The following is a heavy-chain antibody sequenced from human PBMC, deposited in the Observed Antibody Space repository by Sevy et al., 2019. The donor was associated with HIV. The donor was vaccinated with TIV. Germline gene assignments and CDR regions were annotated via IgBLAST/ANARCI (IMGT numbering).Heavy chain of an antibody. CDR1: GFVFSSYT. D-gene: IGHD3-10*01. CDR3: ARDMAYGSGSIVYDY. Sequence: GGSLRLSCAASGFVFSSYTMNWVRQSPGKGLEWVSSISSSSRYIFYADSVKGRFTISIDNARNSLYLQMNSLRAEDTAVYYCARDMAYGSGSIVYDYWGQGTLVTVSS. V-gene: IGHV3-21*01. J-gene: IGHJ4*02. CDR2: ISSSSRYI.